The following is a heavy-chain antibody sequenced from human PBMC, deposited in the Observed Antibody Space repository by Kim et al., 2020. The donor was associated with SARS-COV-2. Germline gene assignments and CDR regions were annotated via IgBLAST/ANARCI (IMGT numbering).Heavy chain of an antibody. CDR3: ARPTAGLAKSTHYYYGMDV. J-gene: IGHJ6*02. Sequence: GESLKISCKGSGYSFTSYWIGWVRQMPGKGLEWMGIIYPGDSDTRYSPSFQGQVTISADKSISTAYLQWSSLKASDTAMYYCARPTAGLAKSTHYYYGMDVWGQGTTVTVSS. D-gene: IGHD2-2*01. CDR1: GYSFTSYW. CDR2: IYPGDSDT. V-gene: IGHV5-51*01.